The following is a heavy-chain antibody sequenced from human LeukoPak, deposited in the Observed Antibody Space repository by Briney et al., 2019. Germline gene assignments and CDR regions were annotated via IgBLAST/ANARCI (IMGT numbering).Heavy chain of an antibody. CDR1: GFTFNNYA. Sequence: EPGGSLRLSCAASGFTFNNYAMSWARQAPGKGLQWVSVISGSGGNTYYPESVKGRFTISRDNSKNTLYLQMNSLRAEDTATYYCAREGYCTSTSCYAGIDYWGQGTLVTVSS. CDR2: ISGSGGNT. V-gene: IGHV3-23*01. D-gene: IGHD2-2*01. J-gene: IGHJ4*02. CDR3: AREGYCTSTSCYAGIDY.